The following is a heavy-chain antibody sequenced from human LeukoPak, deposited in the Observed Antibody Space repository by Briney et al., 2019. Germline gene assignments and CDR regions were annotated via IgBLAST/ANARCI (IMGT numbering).Heavy chain of an antibody. J-gene: IGHJ4*02. V-gene: IGHV3-7*03. D-gene: IGHD2/OR15-2a*01. CDR3: ARGRNLFDY. CDR1: GFTFSSYS. CDR2: IKQDGSEK. Sequence: GGSLRLSCAASGFTFSSYSMNWVRQAPGKGLEWVANIKQDGSEKNYVDSVKGRLTISRDNAKNSLYLEMNSLRAEDTAVYYCARGRNLFDYWGQGTLVTVSS.